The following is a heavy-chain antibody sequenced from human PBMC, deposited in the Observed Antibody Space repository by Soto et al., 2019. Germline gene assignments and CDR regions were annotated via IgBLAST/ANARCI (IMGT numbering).Heavy chain of an antibody. CDR1: GNTFTNYY. D-gene: IGHD2-21*02. J-gene: IGHJ4*02. CDR3: ARGGHVVVVTAAFDY. Sequence: QVQLMQSGAEVKKPGASVKVSCKASGNTFTNYYIHWVRQAPGQGLEWMGTINPSGGHTTYAQKFLGRLTITRDTSTSTLYMELTSLRSEDTAGYYGARGGHVVVVTAAFDYWGQGTLVTVSS. CDR2: INPSGGHT. V-gene: IGHV1-46*01.